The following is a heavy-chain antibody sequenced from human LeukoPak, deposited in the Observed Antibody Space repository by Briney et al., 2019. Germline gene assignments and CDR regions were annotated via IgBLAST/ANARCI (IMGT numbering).Heavy chain of an antibody. Sequence: PGGSLRLSCAASGFTFSSYWMSWVRQAPGKGLEWVANIKQDGSEKYYVDSVKGRFTISRDNAKNSLYLQMNSLRAEDTAVYYCARDLGRPQQWLAPERGYYYYYGMDVWGQGTTVTVSS. J-gene: IGHJ6*02. CDR3: ARDLGRPQQWLAPERGYYYYYGMDV. CDR2: IKQDGSEK. V-gene: IGHV3-7*01. D-gene: IGHD6-19*01. CDR1: GFTFSSYW.